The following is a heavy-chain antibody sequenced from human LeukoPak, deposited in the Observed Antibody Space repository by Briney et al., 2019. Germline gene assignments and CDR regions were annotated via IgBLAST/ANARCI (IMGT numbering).Heavy chain of an antibody. J-gene: IGHJ1*01. CDR3: AKDSCSGGSCLAEYFQH. V-gene: IGHV3-23*01. CDR2: ISGSGGST. Sequence: GGSLRLSCAASGFTFSSYWMSWVRQAPGKGLEWVSAISGSGGSTYYADSVKGRFTISRDNSKNTLYLQMNSLRAEDTAVYHCAKDSCSGGSCLAEYFQHWGQGTLVTVSS. D-gene: IGHD2-15*01. CDR1: GFTFSSYW.